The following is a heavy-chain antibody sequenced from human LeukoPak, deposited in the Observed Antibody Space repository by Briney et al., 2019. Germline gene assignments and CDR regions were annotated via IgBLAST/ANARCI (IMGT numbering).Heavy chain of an antibody. CDR3: ARWYSSGWAFDY. CDR1: GGSISGYS. D-gene: IGHD6-19*01. Sequence: SETLSLTCTVSGGSISGYSWSWIRQPPGKGLQWIGYIHYSGTTNYNPSLRSRVTISLDTSKNQFSLKLSSVTAADTAVYYCARWYSSGWAFDYWGQGTLVTVSS. CDR2: IHYSGTT. V-gene: IGHV4-59*08. J-gene: IGHJ4*02.